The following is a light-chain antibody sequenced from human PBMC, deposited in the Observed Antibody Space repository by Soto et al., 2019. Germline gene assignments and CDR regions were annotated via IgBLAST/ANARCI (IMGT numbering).Light chain of an antibody. V-gene: IGKV1-17*01. CDR3: LQHNSYPLT. CDR1: QGIRNA. J-gene: IGKJ4*01. CDR2: AAS. Sequence: DIQMTQSPSSLSASVGDRVTITCRASQGIRNAFGWYQQKPGKAPKRLIYAASSLQSGVPSRIIGSGAGTEFSLTISSRQPDDFATYYCLQHNSYPLTFGGGTKVEIK.